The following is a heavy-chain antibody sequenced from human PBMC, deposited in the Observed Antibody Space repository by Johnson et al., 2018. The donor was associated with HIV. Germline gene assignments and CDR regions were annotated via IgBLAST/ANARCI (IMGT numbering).Heavy chain of an antibody. V-gene: IGHV3-74*03. CDR2: IYSDGSDT. CDR1: GYIFRNYW. D-gene: IGHD6-19*01. Sequence: VQLVESGGGLVQPGGSLRLSCAGSGYIFRNYWMHWVRQAPGKGLVWVARIYSDGSDTAYADSVKGRFTISRDNAKKTLYLQMNSLRAEDTSVYYCARKQWLEIPSDAFDVLGQGTMVTVSS. CDR3: ARKQWLEIPSDAFDV. J-gene: IGHJ3*01.